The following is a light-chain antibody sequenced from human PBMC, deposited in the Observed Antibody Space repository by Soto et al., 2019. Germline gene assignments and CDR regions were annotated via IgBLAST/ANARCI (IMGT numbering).Light chain of an antibody. CDR2: EAS. CDR3: QQHNNGTPCT. V-gene: IGKV3D-15*03. Sequence: EVALTQSPGTLSLSPGARATLSCRASQSISNCFSCYQHKPGQAPRLLMYEASNRATASPPRFRCSGSGTESTLTITIRRLQPVAFYYYQQHNNGTPCTFGQGTQVDIK. J-gene: IGKJ1*01. CDR1: QSISNC.